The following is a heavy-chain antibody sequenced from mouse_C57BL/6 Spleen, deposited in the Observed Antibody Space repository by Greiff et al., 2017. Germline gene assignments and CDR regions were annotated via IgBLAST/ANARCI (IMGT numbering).Heavy chain of an antibody. CDR2: IDPSDSYT. CDR3: ASGSQRPFDY. V-gene: IGHV1-59*01. Sequence: QVQLKQSGAELVRPGTSVKLSCKASGYTFTSYWMHWVKQRPGQGLEWIGVIDPSDSYTNYNQKFKGKATLTVDTSSSTAYMQLSSLTSEDSAVYYCASGSQRPFDYWGQGTTLTVSS. CDR1: GYTFTSYW. D-gene: IGHD3-2*02. J-gene: IGHJ2*01.